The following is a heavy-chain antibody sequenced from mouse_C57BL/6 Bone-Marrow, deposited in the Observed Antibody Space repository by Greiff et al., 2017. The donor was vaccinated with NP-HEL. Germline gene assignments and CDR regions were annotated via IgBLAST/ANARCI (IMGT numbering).Heavy chain of an antibody. CDR1: GYTFTDYK. J-gene: IGHJ1*03. V-gene: IGHV1-18*01. CDR3: ARTVRSSPWYFDV. D-gene: IGHD1-1*01. CDR2: INPNNGGT. Sequence: EVQLQQSGPELVKPGASVKIPCKASGYTFTDYKMDWVKQSHGKSLEWIGDINPNNGGTIYNQKFKGKATLTVDKSSSTAYMELRSLTSEDTAVYYCARTVRSSPWYFDVWGTGTTVTVSS.